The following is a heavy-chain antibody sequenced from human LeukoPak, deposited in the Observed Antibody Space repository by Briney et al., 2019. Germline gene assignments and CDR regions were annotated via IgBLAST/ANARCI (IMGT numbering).Heavy chain of an antibody. CDR3: ARDASSLSFREPPFFDY. CDR1: GYTFTSYA. Sequence: ASVKVSCKASGYTFTSYAMHWVRQAPGQRLEWMGWINAGNGNTKFQGRVTITRDTSASTAYMELSSLRSEDTAVYYCARDASSLSFREPPFFDYWGQGTLVTVSS. J-gene: IGHJ4*02. D-gene: IGHD3-10*01. CDR2: INAGNGNT. V-gene: IGHV1-3*01.